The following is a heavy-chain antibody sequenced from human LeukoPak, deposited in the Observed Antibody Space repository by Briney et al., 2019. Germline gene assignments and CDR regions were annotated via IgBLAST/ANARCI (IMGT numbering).Heavy chain of an antibody. CDR1: GGSISSSSYY. J-gene: IGHJ4*02. CDR3: ARPRLLFGSGPILV. CDR2: IYYSGST. V-gene: IGHV4-39*01. D-gene: IGHD3-10*01. Sequence: SETLSLTCTVSGGSISSSSYYWGWIRQPPGKGLEWIGSIYYSGSTYYNPSLKSRVTISVDTSKNQFSLRLTSVTAADTAVYFCARPRLLFGSGPILVWGQGTLVTVSS.